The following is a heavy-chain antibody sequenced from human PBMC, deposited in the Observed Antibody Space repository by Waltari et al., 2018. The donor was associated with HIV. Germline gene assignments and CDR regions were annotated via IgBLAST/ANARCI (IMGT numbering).Heavy chain of an antibody. V-gene: IGHV4-39*01. CDR1: GGSISSSSYY. Sequence: SGPGLVKPSETLSLTCTVSGGSISSSSYYWGWIRQPPGKGLEWIGSIYYSGSTYYNPSLKSRVTISVDTSKNQFSLKLSSVTAADTAVYYCARLARGYYDSSGYYHFDYWGQGTLVTVSS. CDR3: ARLARGYYDSSGYYHFDY. J-gene: IGHJ4*02. D-gene: IGHD3-22*01. CDR2: IYYSGST.